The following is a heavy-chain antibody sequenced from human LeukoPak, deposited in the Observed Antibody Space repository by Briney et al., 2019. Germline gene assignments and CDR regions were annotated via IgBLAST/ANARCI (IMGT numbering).Heavy chain of an antibody. V-gene: IGHV3-74*01. D-gene: IGHD6-19*01. Sequence: PGGSLRLSCAASGFTFSSYWMYWVRQAPGKGLVWVSRINSDGSTTNYADSVKGRFPISRDNVKNTLYLQMNSLRAEDTAVYYCARNILSVAGTISWGQGTLVTVSS. J-gene: IGHJ4*02. CDR1: GFTFSSYW. CDR2: INSDGSTT. CDR3: ARNILSVAGTIS.